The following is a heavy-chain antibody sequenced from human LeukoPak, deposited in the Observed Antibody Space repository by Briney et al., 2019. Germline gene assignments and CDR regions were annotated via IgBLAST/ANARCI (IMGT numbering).Heavy chain of an antibody. V-gene: IGHV3-74*01. CDR2: ISGDGSST. Sequence: ESGRSLRLSCAASGFTFSDYWMHWVRQAPGKGLVWVSRISGDGSSTIYADSVKGRFTSSRDNAKNTLYLQMNSLRAEDTAVYYCARDHYTSGTHWGQGTLVTVSS. CDR3: ARDHYTSGTH. CDR1: GFTFSDYW. J-gene: IGHJ4*02. D-gene: IGHD3-10*01.